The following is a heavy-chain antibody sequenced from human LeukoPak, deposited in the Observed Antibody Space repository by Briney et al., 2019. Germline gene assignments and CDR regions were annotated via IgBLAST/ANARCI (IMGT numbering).Heavy chain of an antibody. D-gene: IGHD3-10*01. CDR2: IYYGGST. CDR1: GGSISSSSYY. CDR3: ARGLTMVRGVNGIWDYFGMDV. Sequence: PSGTLSLTCTVSGGSISSSSYYWGCNRPPPGKGLEWVGSIYYGGSTYSNPSLKSRATISVDTSKNQFSLKLSAVAAADMAVYYCARGLTMVRGVNGIWDYFGMDVWGQGTTVTVSS. V-gene: IGHV4-39*07. J-gene: IGHJ6*02.